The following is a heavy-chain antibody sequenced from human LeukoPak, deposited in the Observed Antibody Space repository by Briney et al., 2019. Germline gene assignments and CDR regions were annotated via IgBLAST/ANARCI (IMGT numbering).Heavy chain of an antibody. CDR1: GYSFTSYG. Sequence: GASVKVSCKASGYSFTSYGISWVRQAPGQGLDWMGWISAYNGNTNYAQKLQGRVTMTTDTSTSTAYMELRSLRSDDTAVYYCARDRQYSSSWYWSEWFDPWGQGTLVTVSS. J-gene: IGHJ5*02. CDR2: ISAYNGNT. CDR3: ARDRQYSSSWYWSEWFDP. V-gene: IGHV1-18*04. D-gene: IGHD6-13*01.